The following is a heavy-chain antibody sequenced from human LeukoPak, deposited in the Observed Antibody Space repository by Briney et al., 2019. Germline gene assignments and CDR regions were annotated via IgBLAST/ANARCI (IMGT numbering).Heavy chain of an antibody. V-gene: IGHV3-74*01. D-gene: IGHD3-10*01. J-gene: IGHJ6*02. CDR1: GFTFSSYW. Sequence: GGSLRLSCAASGFTFSSYWMHWVRQAPGKGLVWVSRINSDGSSTSYADSVKGRFTISRDNVKNTLYLQTNSLRAEDTAVYYCARVLLWFGDLYGMDVWGQGTTVTVSS. CDR3: ARVLLWFGDLYGMDV. CDR2: INSDGSST.